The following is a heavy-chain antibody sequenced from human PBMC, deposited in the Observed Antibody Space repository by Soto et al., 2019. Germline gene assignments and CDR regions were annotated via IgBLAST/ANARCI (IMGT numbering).Heavy chain of an antibody. J-gene: IGHJ4*02. CDR2: MNPNNGDT. CDR1: GYTFTNYD. V-gene: IGHV1-8*01. CDR3: VKVSRRGSAIDFDY. D-gene: IGHD3-10*01. Sequence: ASVKVSCKASGYTFTNYDMNWVRQATGRGLEWLGWMNPNNGDTGYAQKFQGRVTMTRDTFTTTAYMELSSLRSEDTAVYYCVKVSRRGSAIDFDYWGQGTLVTVSS.